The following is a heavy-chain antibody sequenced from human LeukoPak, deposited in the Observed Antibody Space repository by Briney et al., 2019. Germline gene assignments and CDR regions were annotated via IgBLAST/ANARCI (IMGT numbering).Heavy chain of an antibody. CDR1: GFTFSSYE. V-gene: IGHV3-48*03. CDR3: ARVPSYTSSFY. Sequence: GGSLRLSCAVSGFTFSSYEMNWVRQAPGKGLEWVSYISSSGSIKYYADSVKGRFTISRDNAKNSLYLEMNSLRAEDTADYYCARVPSYTSSFYWGQGTQVTVSS. CDR2: ISSSGSIK. D-gene: IGHD6-13*01. J-gene: IGHJ4*02.